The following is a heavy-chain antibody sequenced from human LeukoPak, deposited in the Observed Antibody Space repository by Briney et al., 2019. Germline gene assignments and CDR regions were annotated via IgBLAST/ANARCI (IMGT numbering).Heavy chain of an antibody. CDR2: ISYDGSNK. V-gene: IGHV3-30-3*01. CDR3: ARDRTGMRDYYDSSGYADY. Sequence: GGSLRLSCAASGFTFSGYPIHWVRQAPGKGLEWVAVISYDGSNKYYADSVKGRFTISRDNSKNTLYLQMNSLRAEDTAVYYCARDRTGMRDYYDSSGYADYWGQGTLVTVSS. D-gene: IGHD3-22*01. CDR1: GFTFSGYP. J-gene: IGHJ4*02.